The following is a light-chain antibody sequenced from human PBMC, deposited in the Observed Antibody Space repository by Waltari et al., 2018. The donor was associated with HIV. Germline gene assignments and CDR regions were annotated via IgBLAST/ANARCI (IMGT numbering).Light chain of an antibody. J-gene: IGLJ2*01. CDR2: RDT. Sequence: SYEVTQPLSVSVALGQTARLTCGGNNIGRTNVYWYQQKPGQAPVLVIYRDTNRPSGIPERFSGANSGNTATLTINRGQVGDEADYYCQVWDSGTAVFGGGTKLTVL. V-gene: IGLV3-9*01. CDR1: NIGRTN. CDR3: QVWDSGTAV.